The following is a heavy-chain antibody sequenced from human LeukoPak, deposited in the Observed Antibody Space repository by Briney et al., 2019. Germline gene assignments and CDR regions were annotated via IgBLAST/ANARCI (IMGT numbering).Heavy chain of an antibody. Sequence: RSSETLSLTCTVSGGSISSYYWSWIRQPPGKGLEWIGSIYYSGNTYYNSSLKSRVTISIDTSKNQFSLNLNSVTAADTSTYYCARGAGIIQLWLVYWGQGTLVTVSS. CDR1: GGSISSYY. V-gene: IGHV4-59*05. CDR2: IYYSGNT. J-gene: IGHJ4*02. D-gene: IGHD5-18*01. CDR3: ARGAGIIQLWLVY.